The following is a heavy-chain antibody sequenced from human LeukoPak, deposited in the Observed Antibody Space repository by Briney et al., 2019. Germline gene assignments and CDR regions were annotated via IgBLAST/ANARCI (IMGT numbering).Heavy chain of an antibody. CDR1: GFTFSSYG. CDR2: ISGSGGST. J-gene: IGHJ4*02. CDR3: ARAYGVNYFDY. D-gene: IGHD4-17*01. V-gene: IGHV3-23*01. Sequence: GGTLRLSCAASGFTFSSYGMSWVRQAPGKGLEWVSAISGSGGSTYYADSVKGRFTISRDNSRNALYLQMNNLSAEDTAVYYCARAYGVNYFDYWGQGTLVTVSS.